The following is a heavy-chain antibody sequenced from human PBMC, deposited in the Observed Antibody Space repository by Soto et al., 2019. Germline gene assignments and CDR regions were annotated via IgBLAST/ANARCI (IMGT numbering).Heavy chain of an antibody. J-gene: IGHJ4*02. D-gene: IGHD3-3*01. CDR2: INSTGDST. Sequence: EAQLVESGGGLVQPGGSLRLSCAASGFTFSSYAMHWVRQAPGKGLEYVSAINSTGDSTYYATSVKGRFTISRENSKSTLYLQMGSLRDEDMAVYYCARVASYDFWNGYYNCFGYWGQGTLVTVSS. V-gene: IGHV3-64*01. CDR3: ARVASYDFWNGYYNCFGY. CDR1: GFTFSSYA.